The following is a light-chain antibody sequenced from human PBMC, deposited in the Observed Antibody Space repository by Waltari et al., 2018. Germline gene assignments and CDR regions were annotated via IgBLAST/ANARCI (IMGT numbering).Light chain of an antibody. CDR3: SSYTTSSAPGV. J-gene: IGLJ1*01. CDR2: EVS. V-gene: IGLV2-14*01. Sequence: QSALTQPASVSGSPGQSITISCSGTDSDVGAYDFVSWYQQHPGKAPHLIMYEVSNRPVVISNRFSASKSGNTASLTISGLQAEDEADYYCSSYTTSSAPGVFGTGTRVTVL. CDR1: DSDVGAYDF.